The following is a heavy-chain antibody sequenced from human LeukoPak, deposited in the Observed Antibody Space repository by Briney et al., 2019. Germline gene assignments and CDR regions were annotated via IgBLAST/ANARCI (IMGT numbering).Heavy chain of an antibody. V-gene: IGHV4-34*01. CDR2: INHSGST. D-gene: IGHD3-10*01. CDR3: AKSNGYGLVDI. Sequence: SETLSLTCAVYGGSFSGYSWSWIRQPPGKGLEWIGEINHSGSTNYNPSLKSRVTISVDTSKNKFSLKLSSVTASDTAFDYCAKSNGYGLVDIWGQGTMVTVCS. CDR1: GGSFSGYS. J-gene: IGHJ3*02.